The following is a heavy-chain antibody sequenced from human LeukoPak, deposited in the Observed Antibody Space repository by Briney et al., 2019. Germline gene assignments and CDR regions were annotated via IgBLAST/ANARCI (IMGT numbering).Heavy chain of an antibody. J-gene: IGHJ4*02. CDR2: ISPTGSTT. V-gene: IGHV3-74*01. Sequence: GGSLRLSCIASGFSFSGHWMHWARQLPGKGLVWVSRISPTGSTTSYADSVKGRFTVSRDNAKNTLYLQVNNLRAEDTAVYYCAFGVVTALDYWGQGTLVTVSS. CDR3: AFGVVTALDY. D-gene: IGHD3-3*01. CDR1: GFSFSGHW.